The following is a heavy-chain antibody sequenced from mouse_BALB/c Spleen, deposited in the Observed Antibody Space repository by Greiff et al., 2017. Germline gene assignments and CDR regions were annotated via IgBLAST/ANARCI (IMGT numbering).Heavy chain of an antibody. D-gene: IGHD2-4*01. CDR3: ARDSTMITTKMDY. V-gene: IGHV2-9*02. CDR1: GFSLTSYG. CDR2: IWAGGST. Sequence: LQESGPGLVAPSQSLSITCTVSGFSLTSYGVHWVRQPPGKGLEWLGVIWAGGSTNYNSALMSRLSISKDNSKSQVFLKMNSLQTDDTAMYYCARDSTMITTKMDYWGQGTTLTVSS. J-gene: IGHJ2*01.